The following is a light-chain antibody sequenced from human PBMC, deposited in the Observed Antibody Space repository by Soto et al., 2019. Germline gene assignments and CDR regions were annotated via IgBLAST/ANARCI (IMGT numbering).Light chain of an antibody. V-gene: IGLV1-40*01. J-gene: IGLJ2*01. CDR1: ASNIGAAFD. Sequence: QSVLTQPPSVSGAPGQGVTISCTGSASNIGAAFDVHWYQQLPGTAPKLLLSGDNNRPSGVPDRFSGSRSGTSASLAITGLQAEDEADYYCQSYDSSLSGSEVFGGGTKVTVL. CDR3: QSYDSSLSGSEV. CDR2: GDN.